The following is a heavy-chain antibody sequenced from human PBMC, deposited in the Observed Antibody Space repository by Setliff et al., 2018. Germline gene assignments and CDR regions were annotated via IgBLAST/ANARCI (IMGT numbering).Heavy chain of an antibody. CDR1: GFSLSTSGMR. D-gene: IGHD3-22*01. CDR3: ARLSGYYFDY. J-gene: IGHJ4*02. Sequence: SGPTLVNPTQALTLTCTFSGFSLSTSGMRVSWIRQPPGKRLEWIGFIHHSGSTYYNPSLKSRVTISVDTSKNQFSLKLSSVTAADTAVFYCARLSGYYFDYWGQGTLVTVSS. CDR2: IHHSGST. V-gene: IGHV4-39*01.